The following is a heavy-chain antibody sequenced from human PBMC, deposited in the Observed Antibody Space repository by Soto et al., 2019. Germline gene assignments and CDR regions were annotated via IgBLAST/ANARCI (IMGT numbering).Heavy chain of an antibody. D-gene: IGHD4-17*01. CDR3: ASAETTVTTKLNYYYYGLDV. Sequence: SVKVSCKASGGTFSSYAISWVRQAPGQGLEWMGGIIPIFGTANYAQKFQGRVTITADESTSTAYMELSSLRSEDTAVYYCASAETTVTTKLNYYYYGLDVWGQGTTVTVSS. CDR2: IIPIFGTA. V-gene: IGHV1-69*13. CDR1: GGTFSSYA. J-gene: IGHJ6*02.